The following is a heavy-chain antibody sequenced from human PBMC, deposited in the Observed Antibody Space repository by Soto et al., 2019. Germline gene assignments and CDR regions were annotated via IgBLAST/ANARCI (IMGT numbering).Heavy chain of an antibody. J-gene: IGHJ1*01. CDR1: GFTFSSYG. V-gene: IGHV3-30*18. D-gene: IGHD6-13*01. Sequence: GGSLRLSCAASGFTFSSYGMHWVRQAPGKGLEWVAVISYDGSNKYYADSVKGRFTISRDNSKNTLYLQMNSLRAEDTAVYYCAKEVIAAADPAEYFQHWGQDTLVTVSS. CDR2: ISYDGSNK. CDR3: AKEVIAAADPAEYFQH.